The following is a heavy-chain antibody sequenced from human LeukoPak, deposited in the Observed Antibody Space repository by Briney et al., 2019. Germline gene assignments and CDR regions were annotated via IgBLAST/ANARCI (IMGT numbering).Heavy chain of an antibody. J-gene: IGHJ6*03. Sequence: GGSLRLSCAASGFTFSSYGMHGVRQAPGKGLEGVAVISYDGSNKYYADSVKGRFTISRDNSKNTLYLQMNSLRAEDTAVYYCAKDQVAARPYYYYMDVWGKGTTVTVSS. CDR3: AKDQVAARPYYYYMDV. V-gene: IGHV3-30*18. CDR1: GFTFSSYG. D-gene: IGHD6-6*01. CDR2: ISYDGSNK.